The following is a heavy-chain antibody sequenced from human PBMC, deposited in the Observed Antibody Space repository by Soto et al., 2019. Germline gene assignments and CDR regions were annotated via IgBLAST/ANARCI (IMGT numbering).Heavy chain of an antibody. J-gene: IGHJ4*02. CDR2: VIPILGTA. CDR1: GGSLRNSV. D-gene: IGHD3-10*01. Sequence: QVQLVQSWAEVQKPGSSVKVSCTASGGSLRNSVISWVRQAPAQRLEWLGGVIPILGTANYAQKFQGRVTMTADEATSTAYMDLSSLSPDDTGVYYCARLGHHGHWGRGTLVIVSS. V-gene: IGHV1-69*01. CDR3: ARLGHHGH.